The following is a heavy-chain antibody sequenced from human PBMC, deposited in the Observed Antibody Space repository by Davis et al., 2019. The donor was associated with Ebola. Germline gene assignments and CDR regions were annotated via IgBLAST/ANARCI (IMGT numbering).Heavy chain of an antibody. Sequence: SVQVSCKASGATFSSYAISWARQAPGQGLEWMGRIIPILGIANYAQKFQGRVTITADKSTSTAYMELSSLRSEDTAVYYCASDGELWFRALSGPLQYGMDGWGQGTTVTVSS. J-gene: IGHJ6*02. D-gene: IGHD3-10*01. CDR3: ASDGELWFRALSGPLQYGMDG. V-gene: IGHV1-69*04. CDR1: GATFSSYA. CDR2: IIPILGIA.